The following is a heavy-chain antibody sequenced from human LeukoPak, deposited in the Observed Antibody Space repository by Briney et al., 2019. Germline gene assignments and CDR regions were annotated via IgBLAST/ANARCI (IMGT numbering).Heavy chain of an antibody. CDR3: ARPNQGWLRKQDAFDI. CDR1: GFTFSIYA. D-gene: IGHD5-24*01. Sequence: PGGSLRLSCAASGFTFSIYAMSWVRQAPGKGLEWVADISYDGSNKYYADSVKGRFTISRDNSKNTLYLQMNSLRAEDTAVYYCARPNQGWLRKQDAFDIWGQGTMVTVSS. J-gene: IGHJ3*02. CDR2: ISYDGSNK. V-gene: IGHV3-30*19.